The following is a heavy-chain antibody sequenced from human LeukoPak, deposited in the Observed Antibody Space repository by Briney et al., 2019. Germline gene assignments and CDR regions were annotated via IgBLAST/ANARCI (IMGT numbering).Heavy chain of an antibody. J-gene: IGHJ4*02. D-gene: IGHD3-10*01. CDR1: GDSISGYY. Sequence: SETLSLTCTVSGDSISGYYWSWIRQPPCKGLEYIGYIYYSGTTNYNPSLESRITISVDTSKNQFSLKMQSVTAADTAVYYCARHKGWFGVLDYWGQGTLVTVSS. CDR3: ARHKGWFGVLDY. V-gene: IGHV4-59*08. CDR2: IYYSGTT.